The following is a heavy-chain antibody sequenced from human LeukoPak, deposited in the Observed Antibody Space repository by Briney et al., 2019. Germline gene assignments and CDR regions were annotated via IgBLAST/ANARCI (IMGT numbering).Heavy chain of an antibody. CDR1: GFTFTDYA. Sequence: LRLSXVASGFTFTDYAMTWVRQPPGRRLEWVSTITTTVGDTHYADSVKGRFTVSRDDSKRTLFLQMNSLRAEDTGVYYCAKRPYGSGGGHFDHWGQGTLAIVSS. V-gene: IGHV3-23*01. J-gene: IGHJ4*02. CDR2: ITTTVGDT. D-gene: IGHD3-10*01. CDR3: AKRPYGSGGGHFDH.